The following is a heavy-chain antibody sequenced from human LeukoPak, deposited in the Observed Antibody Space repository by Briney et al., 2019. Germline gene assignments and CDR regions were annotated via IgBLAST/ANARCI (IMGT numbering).Heavy chain of an antibody. Sequence: PSETLSLTCTVSGGSISSSSYYWGWIRQPPGKGLEWIGSIFYSGRTYYNPSLKSRVTISVDTSKNQFSLTLSSVTAADTAVYYCARGPMYYYDSSGQFDYWGQGTLVTVSS. D-gene: IGHD3-22*01. J-gene: IGHJ4*02. V-gene: IGHV4-39*07. CDR1: GGSISSSSYY. CDR3: ARGPMYYYDSSGQFDY. CDR2: IFYSGRT.